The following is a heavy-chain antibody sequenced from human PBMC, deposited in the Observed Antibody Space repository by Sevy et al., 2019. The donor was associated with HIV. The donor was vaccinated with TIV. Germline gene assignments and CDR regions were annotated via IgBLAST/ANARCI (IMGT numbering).Heavy chain of an antibody. D-gene: IGHD3-10*01. CDR1: GGSISSYY. J-gene: IGHJ2*01. CDR2: IYYSGST. Sequence: SETLSLTCTVSGGSISSYYWSWIRQPPGKGLEWIAYIYYSGSTNYNPSLKSRVTISIDTSKTHLSLNLSSVTAADTAVYYCARSMAYGSGPWYFDLWGRGTLVTVSS. CDR3: ARSMAYGSGPWYFDL. V-gene: IGHV4-59*01.